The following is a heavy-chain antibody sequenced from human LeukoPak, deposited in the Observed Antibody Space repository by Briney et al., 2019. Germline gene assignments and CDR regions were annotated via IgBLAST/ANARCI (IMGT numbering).Heavy chain of an antibody. V-gene: IGHV3-23*01. CDR2: ISGSGGST. J-gene: IGHJ2*01. CDR3: AKDGIAAARKWYFDL. D-gene: IGHD6-13*01. CDR1: GFTFSSYA. Sequence: PGGSLRLSCVASGFTFSSYAMSWVRQAPGKGLEWVSAISGSGGSTYYADSVKGRFTISRDNSKNTLYLQMNSLRAEDTAVYYCAKDGIAAARKWYFDLWGRGTLVTVSS.